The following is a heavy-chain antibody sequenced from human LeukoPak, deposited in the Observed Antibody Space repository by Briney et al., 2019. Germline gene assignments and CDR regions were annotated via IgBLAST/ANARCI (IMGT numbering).Heavy chain of an antibody. D-gene: IGHD2-21*01. CDR2: IYYSGST. J-gene: IGHJ4*02. Sequence: SETLSLTCTASGGSISSYYWSWIRQPPGKGLEWVGYIYYSGSTYYNPSLKSRVTISVDTSKNQFSLNLSSVTAADTAVYYCARDSGYLNYWGQGTLVTVSS. CDR1: GGSISSYY. V-gene: IGHV4-30-4*08. CDR3: ARDSGYLNY.